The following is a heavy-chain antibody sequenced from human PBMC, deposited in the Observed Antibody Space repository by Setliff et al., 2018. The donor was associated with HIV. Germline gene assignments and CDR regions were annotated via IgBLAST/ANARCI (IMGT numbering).Heavy chain of an antibody. Sequence: SETLSPTCAVYGGSFSGYYWSWIRQPPGKGLEWIGEINHSGSTNYNPSLKSRVTISVDTSKNQFSLKLSSVTAADTAVYYCTRAEQQLPYYYYYYGMDVWGQGTTVTVSS. CDR2: INHSGST. V-gene: IGHV4-34*01. J-gene: IGHJ6*02. CDR3: TRAEQQLPYYYYYYGMDV. CDR1: GGSFSGYY. D-gene: IGHD6-13*01.